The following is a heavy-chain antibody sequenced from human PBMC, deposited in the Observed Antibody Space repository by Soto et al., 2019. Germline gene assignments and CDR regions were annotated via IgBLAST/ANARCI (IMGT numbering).Heavy chain of an antibody. D-gene: IGHD1-26*01. CDR1: GFTLSSYW. CDR3: GRGSGPRGRPY. CDR2: INGDGSTT. Sequence: GGSLILSCAAPGFTLSSYWMNLVRQAPGKGLVWVARINGDGSTTTYVGSAKGRFTISRDSAKNTVYLQMNSLRVEDTAVYYCGRGSGPRGRPYWGQGILVTVSS. V-gene: IGHV3-74*01. J-gene: IGHJ4*02.